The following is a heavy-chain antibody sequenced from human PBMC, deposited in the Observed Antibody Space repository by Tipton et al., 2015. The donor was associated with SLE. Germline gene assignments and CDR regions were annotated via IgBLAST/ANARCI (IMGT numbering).Heavy chain of an antibody. V-gene: IGHV4-34*01. CDR1: GGSFSGYY. CDR3: ARDKNGDYYDY. D-gene: IGHD4-17*01. CDR2: INHSGSS. J-gene: IGHJ4*02. Sequence: TLSLTCAVYGGSFSGYYWNWIRQPPGKGLEWIGEINHSGSSNYNPSLKSRVTISVDTSKNQFSLRLSSVTAADTAVYYCARDKNGDYYDYWGQGTLVTVSS.